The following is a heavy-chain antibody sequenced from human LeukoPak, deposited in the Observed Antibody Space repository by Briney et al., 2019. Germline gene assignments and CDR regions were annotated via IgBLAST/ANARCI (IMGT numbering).Heavy chain of an antibody. CDR1: GGSISSSSYY. CDR3: APNYYGSGSYVPHLDY. CDR2: IYYSGST. J-gene: IGHJ4*02. V-gene: IGHV4-39*01. D-gene: IGHD3-10*01. Sequence: PSETLSLTCTVSGGSISSSSYYWGWIRQPPGKGLEWIGSIYYSGSTYYNPSLKSRVTISVDTSKNQFSLKLSSVTAADTAVYYCAPNYYGSGSYVPHLDYWGQGTLVTVSS.